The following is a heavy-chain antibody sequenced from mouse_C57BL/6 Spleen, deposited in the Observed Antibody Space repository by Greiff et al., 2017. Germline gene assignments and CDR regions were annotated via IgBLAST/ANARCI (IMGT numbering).Heavy chain of an antibody. CDR2: ISSGGSYT. CDR3: AREGDYSNYFDY. CDR1: GFTFSSYG. Sequence: EVQGVESGGDLVKPGGSLKLSCAASGFTFSSYGMSWVRQTPDKRLEWVATISSGGSYTYYPDSVKGRFTISRDNAKNTLYLQMSSLKSEDTAMYYCAREGDYSNYFDYWSQGTTLTVSS. V-gene: IGHV5-6*01. J-gene: IGHJ2*01. D-gene: IGHD2-5*01.